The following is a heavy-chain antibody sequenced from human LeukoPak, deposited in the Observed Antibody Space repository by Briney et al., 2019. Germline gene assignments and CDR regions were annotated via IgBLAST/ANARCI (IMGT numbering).Heavy chain of an antibody. D-gene: IGHD4/OR15-4a*01. CDR2: INPSGGST. CDR1: GYTFTCYY. Sequence: ASVKVSCKASGYTFTCYYMHWVRQAPGQGLEWMGIINPSGGSTSYAQKFQGRVTMTRDTSTSTVYMELSSLRSEDTAVYYCAGYGAVGGHDYWGQGTLVTVSS. V-gene: IGHV1-46*01. CDR3: AGYGAVGGHDY. J-gene: IGHJ4*02.